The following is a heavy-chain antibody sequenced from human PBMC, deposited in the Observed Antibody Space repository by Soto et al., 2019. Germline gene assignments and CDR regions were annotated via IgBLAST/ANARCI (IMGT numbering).Heavy chain of an antibody. D-gene: IGHD2-15*01. V-gene: IGHV3-23*01. CDR1: GFPFSSYN. CDR2: ISGSGGST. J-gene: IGHJ3*02. Sequence: GGSLRLSCATSGFPFSSYNMNWVRQAPGKGLEWVSAISGSGGSTHYADSVKGRFTISRDNSKNTLYLQMNSLRAEDTAVYYCAKVPDIVVVVAATPGNAFDIWGQGTXVTVSS. CDR3: AKVPDIVVVVAATPGNAFDI.